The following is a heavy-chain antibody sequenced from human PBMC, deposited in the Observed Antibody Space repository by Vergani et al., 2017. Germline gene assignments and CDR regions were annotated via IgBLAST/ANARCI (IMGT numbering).Heavy chain of an antibody. CDR3: AREQARGPSGYSSSWYFGWFDP. V-gene: IGHV3-11*01. J-gene: IGHJ5*02. D-gene: IGHD6-13*01. CDR2: ISSSGSTI. Sequence: QVQLVESGGGLVKPGGSLRLSCAASGFTFSDYYMSWIRQAPGKGLEWVSYISSSGSTIYYADSVKGRFTISRDNAKNSLYLQMNSLRAEDTAVYYCAREQARGPSGYSSSWYFGWFDPWGQGTLVTVSS. CDR1: GFTFSDYY.